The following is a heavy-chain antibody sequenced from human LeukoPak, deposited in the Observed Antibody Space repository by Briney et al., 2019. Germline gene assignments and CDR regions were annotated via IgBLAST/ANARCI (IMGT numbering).Heavy chain of an antibody. CDR1: GDSISGYY. V-gene: IGHV4-59*01. Sequence: SETLSLTCTVSGDSISGYYWSWIRQSPGKGLEWIGYIYYRGNTNYNPSLKSRVTISIDTSKNQFSLRLSSVTTADTAIYYCAKVGSDDRYMDVWGKGTTVTVSS. J-gene: IGHJ6*03. CDR2: IYYRGNT. CDR3: AKVGSDDRYMDV. D-gene: IGHD6-25*01.